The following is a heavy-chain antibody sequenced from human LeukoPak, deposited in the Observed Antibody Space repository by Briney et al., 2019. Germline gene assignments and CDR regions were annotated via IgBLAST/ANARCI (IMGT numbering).Heavy chain of an antibody. CDR1: GFTSGTYW. Sequence: PGGSLRLSGAASGFTSGTYWMGWVRQAPGKGMEWVANIKQDGTEKSYVDSVKGRFTISRDNVQNSVYLQMHSLRADDTAIYYCVRDTYRTAVAGSSGLGYWGQGTLVTVSS. CDR3: VRDTYRTAVAGSSGLGY. J-gene: IGHJ4*02. V-gene: IGHV3-7*01. CDR2: IKQDGTEK. D-gene: IGHD6-19*01.